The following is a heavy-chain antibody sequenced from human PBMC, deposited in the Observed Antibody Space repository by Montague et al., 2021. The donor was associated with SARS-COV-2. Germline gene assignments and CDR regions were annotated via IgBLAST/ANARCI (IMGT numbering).Heavy chain of an antibody. J-gene: IGHJ3*02. D-gene: IGHD2-2*01. CDR1: GVSISSYY. V-gene: IGHV4-59*08. CDR2: IYYSGST. CDR3: AKQALTRYCTSTTCFGAAFDI. Sequence: SETLSLTCTVSGVSISSYYWTWIRQPPGKGLEWIGFIYYSGSTNYNPSLKSRVTISVDTSKNQFSLKLSSVTAADTAVYYRAKQALTRYCTSTTCFGAAFDIWGQGTMVTVSS.